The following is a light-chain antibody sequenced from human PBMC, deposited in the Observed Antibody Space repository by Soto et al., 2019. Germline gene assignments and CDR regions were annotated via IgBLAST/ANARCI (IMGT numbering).Light chain of an antibody. Sequence: QSVLTQPPSVSGAPGQRVTISCTGSSSNIGAGYDVHWYQQVPGTAPKLLIYGNINRPSGVPDRFSGSKSGTSASLAITGLQAEDEADYYCQSYDSSLSGVVFGGGTKVTVL. CDR1: SSNIGAGYD. CDR2: GNI. CDR3: QSYDSSLSGVV. J-gene: IGLJ2*01. V-gene: IGLV1-40*01.